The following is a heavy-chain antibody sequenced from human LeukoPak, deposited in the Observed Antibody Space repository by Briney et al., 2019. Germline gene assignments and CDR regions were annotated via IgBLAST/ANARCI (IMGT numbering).Heavy chain of an antibody. CDR3: ARHLRLWQNWFDP. J-gene: IGHJ5*02. D-gene: IGHD5-18*01. Sequence: GESLKISFQGSGYRFTNYWIGWVRQMPGKGPERMGIIYPGDSDTRYSPSFQGQVTISADKSISTAYLQWSSLKASDTAMYYCARHLRLWQNWFDPWGQGTLVTVSS. CDR2: IYPGDSDT. V-gene: IGHV5-51*01. CDR1: GYRFTNYW.